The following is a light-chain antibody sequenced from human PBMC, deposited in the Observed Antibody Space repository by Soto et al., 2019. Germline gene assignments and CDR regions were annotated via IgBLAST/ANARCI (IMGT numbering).Light chain of an antibody. V-gene: IGKV3-20*01. CDR3: QYYGSLWFT. Sequence: EIVLTQSPGTLSLSPGERATLSCRASQSVSSSYLAWYQQKPGQAPRLLIYGAYSRATGIPDRFNGSGSGTDFTLSISGLEVEYFGVYYCQYYGSLWFTFGPGTKVDIK. J-gene: IGKJ3*01. CDR1: QSVSSSY. CDR2: GAY.